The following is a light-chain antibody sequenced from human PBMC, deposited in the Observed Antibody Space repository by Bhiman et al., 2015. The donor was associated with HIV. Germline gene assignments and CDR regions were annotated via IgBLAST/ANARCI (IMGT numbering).Light chain of an antibody. CDR1: SSDVGGYNY. Sequence: QSALTQPASVSGSPGQSITISCTGTSSDVGGYNYVSWYQQHPGKAPKLMIYDVSXRPSGVSNRFSGSKSDNTASLTISGLQAEDEADYYCSSLTSSLTYVFGTGTNVTVL. J-gene: IGLJ1*01. V-gene: IGLV2-14*01. CDR2: DVS. CDR3: SSLTSSLTYV.